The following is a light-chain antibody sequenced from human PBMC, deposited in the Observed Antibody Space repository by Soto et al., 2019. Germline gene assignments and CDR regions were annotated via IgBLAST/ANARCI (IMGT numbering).Light chain of an antibody. CDR1: SSDVGLYDY. V-gene: IGLV2-14*01. CDR2: EVS. CDR3: SSYTTSSTYV. J-gene: IGLJ1*01. Sequence: QSAMTQPASVSGSPGQSITISCTGTSSDVGLYDYVSWYQQHPGKAPKLMIYEVSDRPSGVSNRFSGSNSGNTASLTISGLQAEDEADYYCSSYTTSSTYVFGTGTKLTVL.